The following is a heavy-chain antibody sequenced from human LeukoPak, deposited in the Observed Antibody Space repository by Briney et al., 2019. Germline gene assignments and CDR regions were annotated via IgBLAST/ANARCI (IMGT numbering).Heavy chain of an antibody. J-gene: IGHJ4*02. V-gene: IGHV3-30*18. CDR2: ISYVGSDK. CDR3: AKGGEMGTIRGYFDY. D-gene: IGHD5-24*01. CDR1: GFIFSSYG. Sequence: PGRSLRLSCAASGFIFSSYGMHWVRQAPGKGLEWVAVISYVGSDKYYTDSVRGRFTISRDNSKTTLYLQMNSLRTKDTAVYYCAKGGEMGTIRGYFDYLGQGTLVTVSS.